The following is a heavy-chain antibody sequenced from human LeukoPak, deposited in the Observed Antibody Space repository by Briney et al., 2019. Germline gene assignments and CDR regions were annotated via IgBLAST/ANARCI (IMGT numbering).Heavy chain of an antibody. V-gene: IGHV3-30*18. CDR2: ISYDGSNK. D-gene: IGHD3-10*01. J-gene: IGHJ4*02. CDR3: ANRGSGSSFDY. CDR1: GFTFSSYG. Sequence: GGSLRLSCAASGFTFSSYGMHWVRQAPGKGLEWVAVISYDGSNKYYADSVKGRFTISRDNSKNTLYLQMNSLRAEDTAVYYCANRGSGSSFDYWAQGTLVTVS.